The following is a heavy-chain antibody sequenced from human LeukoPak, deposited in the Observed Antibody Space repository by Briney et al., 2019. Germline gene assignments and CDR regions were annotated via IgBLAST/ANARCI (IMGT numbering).Heavy chain of an antibody. CDR2: INPNSGGT. D-gene: IGHD3-3*01. J-gene: IGHJ4*02. V-gene: IGHV1-2*06. CDR1: GYTFAGYY. CDR3: ARENTIFPIDY. Sequence: GASVKVSCKASGYTFAGYYMHWVRQAPGQGLEWMGRINPNSGGTNYAQKFQGRVTMTRDTSISTAYMELSRLRSDDTAVYYCARENTIFPIDYWGQGTLVTVSS.